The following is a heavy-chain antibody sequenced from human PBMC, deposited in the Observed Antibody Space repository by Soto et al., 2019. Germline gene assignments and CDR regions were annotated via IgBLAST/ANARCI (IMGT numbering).Heavy chain of an antibody. V-gene: IGHV3-48*02. Sequence: EVQLVESGGGLVQPGGSLRLSCAASGFTFSTYSMNWVRQAPGKGLEWVSHISGSTSTIYYADSVKGRFTMSRHNARNSLYLQMNSLRDEDTAVYYCARGDLTLPYWGHGTLVTVSS. CDR1: GFTFSTYS. J-gene: IGHJ4*01. CDR3: ARGDLTLPY. CDR2: ISGSTSTI.